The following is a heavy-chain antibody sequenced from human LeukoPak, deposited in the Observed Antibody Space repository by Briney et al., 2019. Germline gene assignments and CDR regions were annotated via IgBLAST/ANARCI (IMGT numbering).Heavy chain of an antibody. CDR1: GLIFRDFW. V-gene: IGHV3-7*03. J-gene: IGHJ4*02. CDR3: TREEWFHFDY. Sequence: GGSLRLSCVVSGLIFRDFWMTWVRQSPGKGPEWVATIKPDRSETFYMDSVEGRLTVSRDNAKNSLYLQMNSLRVEDTAVYYCTREEWFHFDYWGQGVLVTVSS. CDR2: IKPDRSET. D-gene: IGHD3-3*01.